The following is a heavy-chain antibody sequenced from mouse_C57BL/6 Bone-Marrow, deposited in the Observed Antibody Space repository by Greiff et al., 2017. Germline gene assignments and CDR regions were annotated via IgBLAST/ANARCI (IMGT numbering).Heavy chain of an antibody. Sequence: DVKLVESGGGLVKPGGSLKLSCAAFGFTFSSYTMSWVRQTPEKRLQRVAASSGGGGNTYYPDSVKGRFTISRDNDKNILYLQMSSLRSEDTALYYCSRQVTTVLATKYFDVWGTGTTVTVSS. D-gene: IGHD1-1*01. CDR1: GFTFSSYT. CDR2: SSGGGGNT. V-gene: IGHV5-9*01. CDR3: SRQVTTVLATKYFDV. J-gene: IGHJ1*03.